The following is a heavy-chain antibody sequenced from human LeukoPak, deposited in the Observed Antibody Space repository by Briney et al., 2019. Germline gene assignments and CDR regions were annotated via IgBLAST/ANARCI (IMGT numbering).Heavy chain of an antibody. CDR2: INPNSGGT. J-gene: IGHJ5*02. Sequence: EASVTVSCKASGYTFTGYYMHWVRQAPGQGLEWMGWINPNSGGTNYAQKFQGRVTMTRDTSISTAYMELSKLRSDDTAVYYCARAVVAYAHIGRNWFDPWGQGTLVTVSS. CDR3: ARAVVAYAHIGRNWFDP. CDR1: GYTFTGYY. D-gene: IGHD2-8*02. V-gene: IGHV1-2*02.